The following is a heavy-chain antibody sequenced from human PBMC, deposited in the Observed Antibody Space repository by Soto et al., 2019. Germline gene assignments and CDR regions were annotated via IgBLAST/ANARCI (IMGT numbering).Heavy chain of an antibody. J-gene: IGHJ5*02. CDR3: ARAAINSGYDLVVWFDP. CDR2: INPSGGST. Sequence: GASVKVSCKASGYTFTSYYMHWVRQAPGQGLEWMGIINPSGGSTSYAQKFQGRVTMTRDTSTSTVYMELSSLRSEDTAVYYCARAAINSGYDLVVWFDPWGQGTLVTVSS. V-gene: IGHV1-46*01. D-gene: IGHD5-12*01. CDR1: GYTFTSYY.